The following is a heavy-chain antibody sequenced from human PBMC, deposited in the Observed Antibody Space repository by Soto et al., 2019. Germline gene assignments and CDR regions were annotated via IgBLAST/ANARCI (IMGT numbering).Heavy chain of an antibody. Sequence: QVQLVESGGGVVQPGRSLRLSCAASGFTFSSFGIHWVRQAPGKGLEWVAVISYDGIDKNYADSVKGRFTISRENSKNMVDLEMNRLRAEDTAVYYCAKDLMGMATIRPDYWGQGILVTVSS. V-gene: IGHV3-30*18. CDR3: AKDLMGMATIRPDY. CDR2: ISYDGIDK. CDR1: GFTFSSFG. D-gene: IGHD5-12*01. J-gene: IGHJ4*02.